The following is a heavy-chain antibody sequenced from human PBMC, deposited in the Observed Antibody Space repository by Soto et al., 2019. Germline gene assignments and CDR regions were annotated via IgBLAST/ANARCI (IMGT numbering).Heavy chain of an antibody. CDR3: TRHDLAARSTYYYYYMDV. J-gene: IGHJ6*03. V-gene: IGHV3-73*01. CDR1: GFTFSGSA. Sequence: GGSLRLSCAASGFTFSGSAMHWVRQASGKGLEWVGRIRSKANSYATAYAASVKGRFTISRDDSKNTAYLQMNSLKTEDTAVYYCTRHDLAARSTYYYYYMDVWGKGTTVTVSS. D-gene: IGHD6-6*01. CDR2: IRSKANSYAT.